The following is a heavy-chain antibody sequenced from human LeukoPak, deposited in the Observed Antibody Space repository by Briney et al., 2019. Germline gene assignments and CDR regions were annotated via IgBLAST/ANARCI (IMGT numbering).Heavy chain of an antibody. CDR1: GGSFSGYY. D-gene: IGHD2-8*01. V-gene: IGHV4-34*01. Sequence: SETLSLTCAVYGGSFSGYYWSWIRQPPGKGLEWIGEINHSGSTNYNPSLKSRVTISVDTSKNQFSLKLSSVTAADTAVYYCARGGCTNGVCLSYYFYMDVWGKGTTVTVSS. J-gene: IGHJ6*03. CDR3: ARGGCTNGVCLSYYFYMDV. CDR2: INHSGST.